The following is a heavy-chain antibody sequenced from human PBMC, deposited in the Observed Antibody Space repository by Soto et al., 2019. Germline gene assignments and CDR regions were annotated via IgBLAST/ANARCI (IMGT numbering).Heavy chain of an antibody. CDR3: EKRSPYSRGWYSTIFEY. CDR2: ISESGGST. D-gene: IGHD6-19*01. J-gene: IGHJ4*02. CDR1: GCICVDYA. V-gene: IGHV3-23*01. Sequence: WLSXRLACSSSGCICVDYAISLFRHAPGKGLECVSVISESGGSTHYADSVRGRLTVSRENSKNSLSLRMKSLRDEDTAVYFCEKRSPYSRGWYSTIFEYWGQGALV.